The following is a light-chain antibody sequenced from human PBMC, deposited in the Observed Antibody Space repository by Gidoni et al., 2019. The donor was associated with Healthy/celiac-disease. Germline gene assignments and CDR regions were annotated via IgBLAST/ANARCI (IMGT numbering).Light chain of an antibody. J-gene: IGKJ1*01. Sequence: EIVMTPSPATLSVSPGERATLSCRASQSVNSNLAWYQQKPGQAPRLLIYGASTRATGIPARFSGSGSGTEFTLTISSLQSEDFAVDYWQQYNNWPRTFGQXTKVEIK. CDR3: QQYNNWPRT. CDR2: GAS. CDR1: QSVNSN. V-gene: IGKV3-15*01.